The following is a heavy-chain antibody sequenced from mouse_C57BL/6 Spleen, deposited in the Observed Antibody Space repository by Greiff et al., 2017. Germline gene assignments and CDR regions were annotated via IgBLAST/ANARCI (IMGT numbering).Heavy chain of an antibody. J-gene: IGHJ2*01. CDR1: GYAFSSSW. Sequence: QVQLKESGPELVKPGASVKISCKASGYAFSSSWMNWVKQRPGKGLEWIGRIYPGDGDTNYNGKFKGKATLTAVKSSSTAYMQLSSLTSEDSAVYFCARWELARYFDYWGQGTTLTVSS. CDR3: ARWELARYFDY. CDR2: IYPGDGDT. V-gene: IGHV1-82*01. D-gene: IGHD4-1*01.